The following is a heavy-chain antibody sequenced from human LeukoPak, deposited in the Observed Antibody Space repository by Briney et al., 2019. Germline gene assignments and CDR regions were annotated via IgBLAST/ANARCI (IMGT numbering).Heavy chain of an antibody. J-gene: IGHJ4*02. Sequence: SQTLSLTCAISGDSVSSNSAAWNWIRQSPSRGLEWLGRTYYRSKWYNDYAVSVKSQITINPDTSKNQFSLQLNSVTPEDTAVYYCARGSEQLVLAGFDYWGQGTLVTVSS. V-gene: IGHV6-1*01. D-gene: IGHD6-13*01. CDR3: ARGSEQLVLAGFDY. CDR2: TYYRSKWYN. CDR1: GDSVSSNSAA.